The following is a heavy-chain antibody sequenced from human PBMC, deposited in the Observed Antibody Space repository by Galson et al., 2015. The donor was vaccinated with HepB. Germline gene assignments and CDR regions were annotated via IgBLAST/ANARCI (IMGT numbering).Heavy chain of an antibody. J-gene: IGHJ4*02. Sequence: SLRLSCAASGFTFSSYSMNWVRQAPGKGLEWVSSISSSSSYIYYADSVKGRFTISRDNAKNSLYLQMNSLRAEDTAVYYCAREGGRDGYNGMEFDYWGQGTLVTVSS. D-gene: IGHD5-24*01. CDR2: ISSSSSYI. CDR3: AREGGRDGYNGMEFDY. V-gene: IGHV3-21*01. CDR1: GFTFSSYS.